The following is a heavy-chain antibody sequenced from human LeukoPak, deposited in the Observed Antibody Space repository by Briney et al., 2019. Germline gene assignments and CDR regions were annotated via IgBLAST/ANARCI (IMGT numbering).Heavy chain of an antibody. Sequence: PSETLSLTCTVSGGSISSYYWSWIRQPPGKRLEWIGYIYYSGSTSYNPSLKSRVTISVDTSKNQISLKLSSVTAADTAVYYCARDLGVMVRAFDIWGQGTMVTVSS. D-gene: IGHD5-18*01. V-gene: IGHV4-59*01. CDR2: IYYSGST. CDR3: ARDLGVMVRAFDI. CDR1: GGSISSYY. J-gene: IGHJ3*02.